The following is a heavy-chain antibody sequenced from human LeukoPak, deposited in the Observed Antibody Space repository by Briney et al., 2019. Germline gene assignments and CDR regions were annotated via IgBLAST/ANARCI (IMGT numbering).Heavy chain of an antibody. Sequence: PGGSLRLSCEASGFTFSNAWMSWVRQAPGKGLEWLGRIKSKIGGETTDYAVPVKGRFTISRDDSKNTLYLQMNSLKTEDTAVYYCTTLDDWGQGTLVTVSS. CDR1: GFTFSNAW. CDR3: TTLDD. V-gene: IGHV3-15*01. CDR2: IKSKIGGETT. J-gene: IGHJ4*02.